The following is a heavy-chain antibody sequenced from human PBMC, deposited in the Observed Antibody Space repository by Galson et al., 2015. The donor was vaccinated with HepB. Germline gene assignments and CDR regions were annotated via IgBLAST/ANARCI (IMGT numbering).Heavy chain of an antibody. CDR1: GFSLSTSGVG. V-gene: IGHV2-5*02. Sequence: PALVKPTQTLTLTCTFAGFSLSTSGVGVGWIRQAPGKALEWLAVIYWDDDKAYRPSLKSRLTITKDTSKNQVVLTMTNMDPVDTGTYYCTHRTVAGLGPRYYYGMDVWGQGTTVTVSS. CDR2: IYWDDDK. D-gene: IGHD4-11*01. J-gene: IGHJ6*02. CDR3: THRTVAGLGPRYYYGMDV.